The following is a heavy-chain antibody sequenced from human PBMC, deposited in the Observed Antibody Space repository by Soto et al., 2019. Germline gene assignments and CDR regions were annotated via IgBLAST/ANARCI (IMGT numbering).Heavy chain of an antibody. CDR1: GYNFAVYW. Sequence: PGESLKISCKGSGYNFAVYWIGWVRQMPGKGLEWMGMIYPGDSDTRYSPSFQGQVTISVDKSISTAYLQWSSLKASDTAMYYCARGWKVVGDAFDIWGQGTMVTVSS. V-gene: IGHV5-51*01. J-gene: IGHJ3*02. D-gene: IGHD1-1*01. CDR3: ARGWKVVGDAFDI. CDR2: IYPGDSDT.